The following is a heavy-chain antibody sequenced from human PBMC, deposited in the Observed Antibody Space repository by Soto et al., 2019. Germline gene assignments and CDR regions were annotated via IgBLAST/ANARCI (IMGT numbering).Heavy chain of an antibody. D-gene: IGHD5-12*01. CDR1: GATYSTSA. J-gene: IGHJ4*02. CDR2: INPILGTP. V-gene: IGHV1-69*13. CDR3: ARGGVDVVATSAFDY. Sequence: SVKVSCKASGATYSTSAISWVRQAPGQGLEWMGGINPILGTPDYAHKFQGRVTITADESTSTGYMELGSLRSEDTALYFCARGGVDVVATSAFDYWGQGTLVTVSS.